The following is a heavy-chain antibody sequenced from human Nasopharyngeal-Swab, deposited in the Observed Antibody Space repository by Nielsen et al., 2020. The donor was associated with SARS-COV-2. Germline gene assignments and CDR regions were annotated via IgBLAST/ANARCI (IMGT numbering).Heavy chain of an antibody. Sequence: VRQAPGKGLEYVSAISSNGGSTYYADSVKGRFTISRDNSKNTLYLQMNSLRAEDTAVYYCAKDPYSGSYQRPVNWFDPWGQGTLVTVSS. J-gene: IGHJ5*02. CDR3: AKDPYSGSYQRPVNWFDP. D-gene: IGHD1-26*01. V-gene: IGHV3-64*04. CDR2: ISSNGGST.